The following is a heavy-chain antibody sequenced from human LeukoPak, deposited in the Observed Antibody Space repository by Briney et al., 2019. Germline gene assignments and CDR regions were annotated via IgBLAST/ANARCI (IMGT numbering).Heavy chain of an antibody. J-gene: IGHJ4*02. CDR3: ARRMTTAGYFDY. Sequence: PSETLSLTCTVSGGSISSGGYYWGWVRQPPGKGLEWIGYIYYSGSTYYNPSLESRVSISKYTSKNQFSLKLSAVAAADTALYFCARRMTTAGYFDYWGQGVLVTVSS. D-gene: IGHD6-13*01. CDR1: GGSISSGGYY. CDR2: IYYSGST. V-gene: IGHV4-31*03.